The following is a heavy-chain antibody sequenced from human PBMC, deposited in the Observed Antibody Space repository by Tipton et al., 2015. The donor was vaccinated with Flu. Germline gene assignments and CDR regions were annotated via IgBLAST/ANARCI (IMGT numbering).Heavy chain of an antibody. CDR2: ISSSGSTI. CDR3: ARAREVPEGSPVDY. J-gene: IGHJ4*02. V-gene: IGHV3-11*04. Sequence: GSLRLFCAASGFTFSDYYMSWIRQAPGKGLEWVSYISSSGSTIYYADSVKGRVTITRDNAKNSLYLQMNSLRAEDTAVYYCARAREVPEGSPVDYWGQGTLVTVSS. CDR1: GFTFSDYY. D-gene: IGHD3-10*01.